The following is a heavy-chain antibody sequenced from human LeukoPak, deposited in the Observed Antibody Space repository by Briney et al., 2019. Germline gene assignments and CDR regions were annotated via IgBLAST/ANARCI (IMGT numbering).Heavy chain of an antibody. J-gene: IGHJ3*02. CDR1: GGSISSSNYY. V-gene: IGHV4-39*07. D-gene: IGHD1-26*01. CDR3: ARGPYSGSYYSVNAFDI. CDR2: IYYSGTT. Sequence: PSETLSLTCTVSGGSISSSNYYWGWIRQPPGKGLEWIGSIYYSGTTYYNPSLKSRFTISVDTSKNQFSLKLSSVTAADTAVYYCARGPYSGSYYSVNAFDIWGQGTMVTVSS.